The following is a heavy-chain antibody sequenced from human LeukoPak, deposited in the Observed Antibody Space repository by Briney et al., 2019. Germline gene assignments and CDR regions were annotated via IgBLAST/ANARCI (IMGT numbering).Heavy chain of an antibody. CDR2: ISSSSSYI. J-gene: IGHJ4*02. CDR1: GFTFSSYS. D-gene: IGHD6-13*01. Sequence: PGGSLRLSCAASGFTFSSYSMNWVRQAPGKGLEWVSSISSSSSYIYYAGSVKGRFTISRDNAKNSLYLQMNSLRAEDTAVYYCARAFGEQQLVYFDYWGQGTLVTVSS. CDR3: ARAFGEQQLVYFDY. V-gene: IGHV3-21*01.